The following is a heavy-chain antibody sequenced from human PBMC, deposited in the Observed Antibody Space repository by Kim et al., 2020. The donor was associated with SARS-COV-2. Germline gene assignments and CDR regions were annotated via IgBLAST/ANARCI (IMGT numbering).Heavy chain of an antibody. V-gene: IGHV4-34*01. CDR1: GGSFSGYY. J-gene: IGHJ6*02. CDR3: ARGLSSITMIVVVITGGIYSMDV. CDR2: INHSGSA. Sequence: SETLSLTCAVYGGSFSGYYWTWIRQPPGKGLEWIGEINHSGSANYNPSLKSRVTLSLDTSKNQFSLKLSSVTAADTAVYYCARGLSSITMIVVVITGGIYSMDVWGQGTTVTVSS. D-gene: IGHD3-22*01.